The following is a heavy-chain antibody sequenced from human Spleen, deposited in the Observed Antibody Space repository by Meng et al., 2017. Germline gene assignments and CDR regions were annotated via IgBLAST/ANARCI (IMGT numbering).Heavy chain of an antibody. CDR1: GGSFSDYY. D-gene: IGHD4-11*01. Sequence: QVQLQEWGPGLLKPSETLSLTCVVSGGSFSDYYWGWIRQPPGKGLEWIGEINHSWSSNYNPSLESRATISVDTSQNNLSLKLSSVTAADSAVYYCARGPTTMAHDFDYWGQGTLVTVSS. CDR3: ARGPTTMAHDFDY. CDR2: INHSWSS. V-gene: IGHV4-34*01. J-gene: IGHJ4*02.